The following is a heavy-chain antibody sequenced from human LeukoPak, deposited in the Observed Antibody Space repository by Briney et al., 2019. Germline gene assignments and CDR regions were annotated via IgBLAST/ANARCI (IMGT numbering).Heavy chain of an antibody. Sequence: SETLSLTCTVSGGSISSGDYYWSWIRQPPGKGLEWIGYIYYSGSTYYNPSLKGRVTISVDTSKNQFSLKLSSVTAADTAVYYCARGNYYDSSGYSDWGQGTLVTVSS. CDR1: GGSISSGDYY. V-gene: IGHV4-30-4*01. CDR3: ARGNYYDSSGYSD. D-gene: IGHD3-22*01. CDR2: IYYSGST. J-gene: IGHJ4*02.